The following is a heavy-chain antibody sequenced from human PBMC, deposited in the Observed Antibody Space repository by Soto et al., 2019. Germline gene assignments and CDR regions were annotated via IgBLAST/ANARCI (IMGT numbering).Heavy chain of an antibody. D-gene: IGHD5-12*01. V-gene: IGHV1-46*01. CDR3: AIPPPGKGVYDYDPEDY. CDR1: GYTFTSYY. J-gene: IGHJ4*02. CDR2: INPSGGST. Sequence: ASVKVSCKASGYTFTSYYMHWVRQAPGQGLEWMGIINPSGGSTSYAQKFQGRVTMTRDTSTSTVYMELSSLRSEDTAVYYCAIPPPGKGVYDYDPEDYWGQGTLVTVSS.